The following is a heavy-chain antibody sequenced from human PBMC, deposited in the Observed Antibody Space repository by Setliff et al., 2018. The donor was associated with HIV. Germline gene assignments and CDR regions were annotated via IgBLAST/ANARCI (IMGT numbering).Heavy chain of an antibody. CDR2: FDPEDVET. V-gene: IGHV1-24*01. CDR1: GYSLTELS. D-gene: IGHD7-27*01. CDR3: ATHLAGVYYYYMDV. Sequence: ASVKVSCKVSGYSLTELSMHWVRQAPGKGLEWMGGFDPEDVETIYAEKFQGRVTMTEDTATETAYMELSSLRSEDTAVYYCATHLAGVYYYYMDVWGKGTTVTVSS. J-gene: IGHJ6*03.